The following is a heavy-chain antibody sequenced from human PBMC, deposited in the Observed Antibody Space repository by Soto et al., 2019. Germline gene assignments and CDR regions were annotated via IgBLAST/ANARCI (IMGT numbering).Heavy chain of an antibody. CDR3: ARGHEYGGNSDAFDI. D-gene: IGHD4-17*01. J-gene: IGHJ3*02. Sequence: SVKVSCKASGYIFTSYYLHWVRQAPGQRPEWMGNILPIFGTADYAQKFQDRVTITADKSTNTAYMELRSLFSEDTAVYYCARGHEYGGNSDAFDIWGQGTVVTVSS. CDR2: ILPIFGTA. CDR1: GYIFTSYY. V-gene: IGHV1-69*06.